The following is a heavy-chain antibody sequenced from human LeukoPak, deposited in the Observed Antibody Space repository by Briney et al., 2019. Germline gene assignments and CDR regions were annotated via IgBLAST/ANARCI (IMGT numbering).Heavy chain of an antibody. V-gene: IGHV3-48*03. CDR2: IGISGTPI. J-gene: IGHJ3*02. Sequence: PGGSLRPSCAASGFTFSTYELNWVRQAPGKGLEWVSYIGISGTPIYYADSVKGRFTVSRDNAKNSLYLQMNSLRAEDTAVYYCAREGMITFGGVIVPSAPDALDMWGQGTVVTVSS. D-gene: IGHD3-16*02. CDR3: AREGMITFGGVIVPSAPDALDM. CDR1: GFTFSTYE.